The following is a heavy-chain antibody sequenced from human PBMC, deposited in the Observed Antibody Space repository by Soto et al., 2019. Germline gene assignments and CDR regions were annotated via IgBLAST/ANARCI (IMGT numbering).Heavy chain of an antibody. CDR3: ARDQGYCSGGSCYGAGY. V-gene: IGHV3-74*01. CDR1: GFTFSSYW. CDR2: INSDGSST. J-gene: IGHJ4*02. Sequence: EVQLVESGGGLVQPGGSQRLSCAASGFTFSSYWMHWVRQAPGKGLVWVSRINSDGSSTSYADSVKGRFTISRDNAKHTLYLRMNSLGAEDTAVYYCARDQGYCSGGSCYGAGYWGQGTLVTVS. D-gene: IGHD2-15*01.